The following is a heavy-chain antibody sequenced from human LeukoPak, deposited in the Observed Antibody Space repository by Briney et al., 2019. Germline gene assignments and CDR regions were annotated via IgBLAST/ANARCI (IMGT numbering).Heavy chain of an antibody. CDR3: ARGTLEYSSSWYNYYYGMDV. Sequence: SETLSLTCTVSGGSISSGDYYWSWIRQPPGKGLEWIGYIYYSGSTYYNPSLKSRVTISVDTSKNQFSLKLSSVTAADTAVYYCARGTLEYSSSWYNYYYGMDVWGQGTTVTVSS. D-gene: IGHD6-13*01. V-gene: IGHV4-30-4*02. CDR1: GGSISSGDYY. CDR2: IYYSGST. J-gene: IGHJ6*02.